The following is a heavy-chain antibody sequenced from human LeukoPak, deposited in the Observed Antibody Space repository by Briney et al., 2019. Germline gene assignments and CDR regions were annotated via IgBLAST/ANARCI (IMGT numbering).Heavy chain of an antibody. CDR1: GFTFSSYG. J-gene: IGHJ4*02. CDR3: ARDLGYCSGGSCPLGY. V-gene: IGHV3-33*01. D-gene: IGHD2-15*01. CDR2: IWYDGSNK. Sequence: GRSLRLSCAASGFTFSSYGMHWVRQAPGKGLEWVAAIWYDGSNKNYVDSVKGRFTISRDNSKNTLYLQMNSLRGEDTAVYYCARDLGYCSGGSCPLGYWGQGTLVTVSS.